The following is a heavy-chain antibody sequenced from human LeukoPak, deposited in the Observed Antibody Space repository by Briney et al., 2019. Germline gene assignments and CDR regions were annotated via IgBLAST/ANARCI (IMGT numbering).Heavy chain of an antibody. CDR1: GYTFTGYY. V-gene: IGHV1-18*04. D-gene: IGHD3-3*01. CDR3: ARGITIFGVVSDAFDI. CDR2: ISAYNGNT. J-gene: IGHJ3*02. Sequence: ASVKVSCKASGYTFTGYYMHWVRQAPGQGLEWMGWISAYNGNTNYAQKLQGRVTMTTDTSTSTAYMELRSLRSDDTAVYYCARGITIFGVVSDAFDIWGQGTMVTVSS.